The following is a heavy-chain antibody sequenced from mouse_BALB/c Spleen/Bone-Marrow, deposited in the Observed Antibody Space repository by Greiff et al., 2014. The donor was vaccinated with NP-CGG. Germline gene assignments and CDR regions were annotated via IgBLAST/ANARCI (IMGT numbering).Heavy chain of an antibody. J-gene: IGHJ2*01. CDR3: ARYYYGFLDY. CDR1: GFSLTSYG. Sequence: VQLQQSGPGLVAPSQTLSITCTVSGFSLTSYGVHWVRQSPGKGLEWLGVIWAGGSTNYNSALMSRLSISKDNSKSQVSLKMNSLQTDDTAMYYCARYYYGFLDYWGQGTTLTVSS. D-gene: IGHD1-2*01. CDR2: IWAGGST. V-gene: IGHV2-9*02.